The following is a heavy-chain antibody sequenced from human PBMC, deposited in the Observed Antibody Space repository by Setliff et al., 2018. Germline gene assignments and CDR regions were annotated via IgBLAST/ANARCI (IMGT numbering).Heavy chain of an antibody. J-gene: IGHJ3*02. D-gene: IGHD3-22*01. CDR3: ARSSDSGYYHQRDAFDI. CDR2: ISPYNGNT. Sequence: ASVKVSCKASGYTFNSYGINWLRQAPGQGLEWLGWISPYNGNTKYAQTVQDRITMATDASTRTSYMELSSLRSDDTAVYFCARSSDSGYYHQRDAFDIWGQGIRVTVSS. V-gene: IGHV1-18*04. CDR1: GYTFNSYG.